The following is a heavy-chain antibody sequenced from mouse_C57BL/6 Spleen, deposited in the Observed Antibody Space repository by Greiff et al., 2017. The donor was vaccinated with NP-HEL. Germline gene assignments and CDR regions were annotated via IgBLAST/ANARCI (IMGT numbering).Heavy chain of an antibody. Sequence: VQLQQSGAELVRPGASVKLSCTASGFNIKDYYMHWVKQRPEQGLEWIGRIDPEDGDTEYAPKFQGKATMTADTSSNTACLQLSSLTSEDTAVYYCTTFITTVVAPGYFDVWGTGTTVTVSS. D-gene: IGHD1-1*01. CDR1: GFNIKDYY. J-gene: IGHJ1*03. CDR3: TTFITTVVAPGYFDV. V-gene: IGHV14-1*01. CDR2: IDPEDGDT.